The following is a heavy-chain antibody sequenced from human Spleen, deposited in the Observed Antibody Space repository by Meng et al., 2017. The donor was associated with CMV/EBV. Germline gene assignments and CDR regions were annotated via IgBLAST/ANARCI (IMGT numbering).Heavy chain of an antibody. Sequence: SETLSLTCTVSGASISSSSYYWGWIRQPPGKGLEWIGSIYYSGSTYYNPSLKSRVTISVDTSKNQFSLKLSSMTAADTAVYYCARAPSTWANEFHFDYWGQGTLVTVSS. CDR3: ARAPSTWANEFHFDY. CDR2: IYYSGST. J-gene: IGHJ4*02. V-gene: IGHV4-39*07. CDR1: GASISSSSYY. D-gene: IGHD1-26*01.